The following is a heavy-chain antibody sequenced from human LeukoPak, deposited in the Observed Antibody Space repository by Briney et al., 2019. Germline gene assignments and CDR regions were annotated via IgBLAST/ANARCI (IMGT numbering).Heavy chain of an antibody. J-gene: IGHJ4*02. CDR2: ISSSSSYI. CDR1: GLTFSSYS. Sequence: GGSLRLSCAASGLTFSSYSMNWVRQAPGKGLEWVSSISSSSSYIYYADSVKGRFTISRDNAKNSLYLQMNSLRAEDTAVYYCARDFNLDLAYWGQGTLVTVSS. CDR3: ARDFNLDLAY. V-gene: IGHV3-21*01. D-gene: IGHD3-3*01.